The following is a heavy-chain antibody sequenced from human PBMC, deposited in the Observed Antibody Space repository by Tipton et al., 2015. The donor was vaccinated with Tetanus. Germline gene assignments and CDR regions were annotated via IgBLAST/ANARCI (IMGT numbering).Heavy chain of an antibody. CDR3: ARDHYYYDSSGFDY. CDR1: GFTFSSYW. CDR2: IKQDGSEK. J-gene: IGHJ4*02. V-gene: IGHV3-7*05. Sequence: AASGFTFSSYWMSWVRQAPGKGLEWVANIKQDGSEKYYVDSVKGRFTISRDNAKNSLYLQMNSLRAEDTAVYYCARDHYYYDSSGFDYWGQGTLVTVSS. D-gene: IGHD3-22*01.